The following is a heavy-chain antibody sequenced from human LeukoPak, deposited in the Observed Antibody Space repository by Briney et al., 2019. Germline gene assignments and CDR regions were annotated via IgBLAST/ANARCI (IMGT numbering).Heavy chain of an antibody. D-gene: IGHD3-22*01. V-gene: IGHV3-30-3*01. CDR3: ARVLNYYDSSGYYFSY. CDR1: GFTFSYYT. J-gene: IGHJ4*02. Sequence: PGGSLRLSCAASGFTFSYYTMHWVRQAPGKGLEWVAVISYDGSNEYYADSVKGRFTISRDNSKNTLYLQMNSLRVGDTAVYYCARVLNYYDSSGYYFSYWGQGTLVTVSS. CDR2: ISYDGSNE.